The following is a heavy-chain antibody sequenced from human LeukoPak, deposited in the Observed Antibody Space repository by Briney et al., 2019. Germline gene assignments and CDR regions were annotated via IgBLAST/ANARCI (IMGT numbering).Heavy chain of an antibody. J-gene: IGHJ1*01. Sequence: ASVKVSCKASGYTFTSYAMNWVRQAPGQGLEWMGWINTNTGNPTYAQGFTGRFVFSLDTSLSTAYLQISSLKAEDTAVYYCARGYSSSWYSGTEHWGQGTLVTVSS. CDR3: ARGYSSSWYSGTEH. D-gene: IGHD6-13*01. CDR2: INTNTGNP. CDR1: GYTFTSYA. V-gene: IGHV7-4-1*02.